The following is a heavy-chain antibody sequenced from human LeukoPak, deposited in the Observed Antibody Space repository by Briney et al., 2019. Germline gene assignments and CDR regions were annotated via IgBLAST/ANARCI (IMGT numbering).Heavy chain of an antibody. CDR1: GFTFSNAW. CDR3: TTDFPPSLAKNDY. V-gene: IGHV3-15*01. Sequence: GGSLRLSCAASGFTFSNAWMSWVRQAPGKGLEWVGRIKSKTDGGTTDYAAPVKGSFTISRDDSKNTLYLQMTSLKPQDTAVYYCTTDFPPSLAKNDYWGEGTLVTVSS. J-gene: IGHJ4*02. CDR2: IKSKTDGGTT.